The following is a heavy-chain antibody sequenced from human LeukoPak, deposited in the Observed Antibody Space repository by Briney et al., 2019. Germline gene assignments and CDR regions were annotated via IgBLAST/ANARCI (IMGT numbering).Heavy chain of an antibody. Sequence: SETLSLTCTVSGGSISSYYWSWIRQPPGKGLEWIGYIYYSGSTNYNPSPKSRVTISVDTSKNQFSLKLSSVTAADTAVYYCAREYSSNWFDPWGQGTLVTVSS. V-gene: IGHV4-59*01. CDR2: IYYSGST. CDR1: GGSISSYY. J-gene: IGHJ5*02. D-gene: IGHD6-13*01. CDR3: AREYSSNWFDP.